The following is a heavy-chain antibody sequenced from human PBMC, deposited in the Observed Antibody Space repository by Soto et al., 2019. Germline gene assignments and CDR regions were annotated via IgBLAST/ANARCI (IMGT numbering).Heavy chain of an antibody. V-gene: IGHV3-7*03. CDR1: GFTFSSYW. J-gene: IGHJ6*02. D-gene: IGHD1-7*01. CDR2: IKQDGSEK. Sequence: PGGSLRLSCAASGFTFSSYWMSWVRQAPGKGLEWVANIKQDGSEKYYVDSVEGRFTISRDNAKNSLYLQMNSLRAEDTAVYYCARDRYNWNYVYYYYGMDVWGQGTTVTVSS. CDR3: ARDRYNWNYVYYYYGMDV.